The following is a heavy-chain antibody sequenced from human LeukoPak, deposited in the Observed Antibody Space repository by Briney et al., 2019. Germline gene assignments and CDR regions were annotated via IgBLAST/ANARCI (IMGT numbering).Heavy chain of an antibody. CDR1: GYTFTSYY. J-gene: IGHJ5*02. V-gene: IGHV1-2*02. CDR2: INPNSGGT. CDR3: ARGVYGYFNWFDP. Sequence: GASVKVSCKASGYTFTSYYMHWVRQAPGQGLEWMGWINPNSGGTNYAQKFQGRVTMTRDTSISTAYMELSRLRSDDTAVYYCARGVYGYFNWFDPWGQGTLVTVSS. D-gene: IGHD2-15*01.